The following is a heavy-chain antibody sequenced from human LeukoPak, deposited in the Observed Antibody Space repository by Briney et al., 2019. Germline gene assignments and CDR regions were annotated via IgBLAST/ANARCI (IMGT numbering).Heavy chain of an antibody. CDR2: ISVSGGST. J-gene: IGHJ4*02. CDR1: RFTFSSYG. CDR3: AKEGGLRSSWFFDF. V-gene: IGHV3-23*01. D-gene: IGHD6-13*01. Sequence: GTLRLSCAASRFTFSSYGMSWVRQAPGKGLEWVSGISVSGGSTSYADPARGRFTISRDTSKNTLYLQMNSLRVEDTAVYYCAKEGGLRSSWFFDFWGQRIRVIVSS.